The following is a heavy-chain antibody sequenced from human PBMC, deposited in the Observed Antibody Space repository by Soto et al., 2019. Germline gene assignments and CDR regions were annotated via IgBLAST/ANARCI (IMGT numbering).Heavy chain of an antibody. CDR3: ARVTSAAGTHKAQGYYYYYMDV. V-gene: IGHV3-7*01. CDR2: IKQDGSEK. Sequence: GGSLRLSCAASGFTFSSYWMSWVRQAPGKGLEWVANIKQDGSEKYYVDSVKGRFTISRDNAKNSLYLQMNSLRAEDTAVYYCARVTSAAGTHKAQGYYYYYMDVWGKGTTVTVSS. J-gene: IGHJ6*03. CDR1: GFTFSSYW. D-gene: IGHD6-13*01.